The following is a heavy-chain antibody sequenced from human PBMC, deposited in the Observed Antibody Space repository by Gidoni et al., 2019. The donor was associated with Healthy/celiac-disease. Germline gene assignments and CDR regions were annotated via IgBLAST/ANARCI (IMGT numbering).Heavy chain of an antibody. J-gene: IGHJ4*02. CDR2: INHSGST. CDR3: ARVVLFKSCDY. V-gene: IGHV4-34*01. CDR1: GGSFSGYY. Sequence: QVQLQQWGAGLLKPSETLSLTCAVYGGSFSGYYWSWIRQPPGKGLEWIGEINHSGSTNYNPSLKSRVTISVDTSKNQFSLKLSSVTAADTAVYYCARVVLFKSCDYWGQGTLVTVSS. D-gene: IGHD6-6*01.